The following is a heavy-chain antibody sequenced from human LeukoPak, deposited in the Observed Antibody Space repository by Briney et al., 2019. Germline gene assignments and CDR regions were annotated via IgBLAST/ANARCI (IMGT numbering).Heavy chain of an antibody. J-gene: IGHJ4*02. CDR1: GYTFTNYV. D-gene: IGHD3-22*01. CDR2: INAGNGNT. CDR3: ASVDYYDSSGFPT. Sequence: ASVKVSCKASGYTFTNYVMHWVRQAPGQRLEWMGWINAGNGNTEYSQKFQGRVTITRDTSARTAYMVLSSLRSEDTAVYYCASVDYYDSSGFPTWGQGTLVTVSS. V-gene: IGHV1-3*01.